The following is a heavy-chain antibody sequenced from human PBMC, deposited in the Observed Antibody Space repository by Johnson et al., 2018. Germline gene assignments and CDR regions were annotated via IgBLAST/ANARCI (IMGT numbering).Heavy chain of an antibody. CDR1: GGTFSSYA. V-gene: IGHV1-69*12. CDR2: IIPIFGTA. D-gene: IGHD6-19*01. J-gene: IGHJ1*01. Sequence: QVQLVESGAEVKKXGSSVKVXCKASGGTFSSYAISWVRQAPGQGLEWMGGIIPIFGTANYAQKFQGRVTITADDSTSTAYMELGSLRSEDTAVYYIARGHSSGWAEYFQHWGQGTLVTVSS. CDR3: ARGHSSGWAEYFQH.